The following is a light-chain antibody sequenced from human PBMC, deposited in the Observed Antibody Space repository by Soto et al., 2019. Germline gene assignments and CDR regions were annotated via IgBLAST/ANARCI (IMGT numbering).Light chain of an antibody. CDR1: QSLLHSNGYNY. V-gene: IGKV2-28*01. CDR2: LGS. Sequence: IVMTQSPLSRPVTPGEPASISCRSSQSLLHSNGYNYLDWYLQKPGQSPQLLIYLGSNRASGVPDRFSGSGSGTDFTLKISRVEAEDVGVYYCMQALQTPAFGQGTKVEIK. J-gene: IGKJ1*01. CDR3: MQALQTPA.